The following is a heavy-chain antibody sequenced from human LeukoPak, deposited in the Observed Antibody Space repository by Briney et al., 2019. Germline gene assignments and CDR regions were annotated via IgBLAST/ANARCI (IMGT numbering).Heavy chain of an antibody. CDR2: INHSGST. J-gene: IGHJ3*02. Sequence: PSETLSLTCAVYGGSFSGYYWSWIRQPPGKGLEWIGEINHSGSTNYNPSLKSRVTISVDTSKNQFALKLSSVTAADTAVYYCARGPYYYDSSGYYRGAFDIWGQGTMVTVSS. CDR1: GGSFSGYY. D-gene: IGHD3-22*01. CDR3: ARGPYYYDSSGYYRGAFDI. V-gene: IGHV4-34*01.